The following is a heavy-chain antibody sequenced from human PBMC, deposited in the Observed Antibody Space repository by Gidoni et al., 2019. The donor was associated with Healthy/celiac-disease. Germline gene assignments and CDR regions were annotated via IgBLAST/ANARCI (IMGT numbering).Heavy chain of an antibody. V-gene: IGHV3-23*01. J-gene: IGHJ4*02. CDR1: GFTFSSYA. CDR3: AKDLGGAYDSSEETPQLD. Sequence: EVQLLESGGGLVQPGGSLRLSCAASGFTFSSYAMSWVRQAPGTGLDWVSAISGSGGSTFYADSVKGRFTISKDNSKNTLYLQMNSLRAEDTAVYYCAKDLGGAYDSSEETPQLDWGQGTLVTVSS. D-gene: IGHD3-22*01. CDR2: ISGSGGST.